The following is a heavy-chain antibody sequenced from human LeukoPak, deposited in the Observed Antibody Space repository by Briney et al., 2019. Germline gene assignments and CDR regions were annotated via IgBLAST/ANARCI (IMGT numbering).Heavy chain of an antibody. CDR2: IYPGDSGP. CDR1: GYSFTSYC. J-gene: IGHJ3*01. CDR3: GMSGDRVPLQDDVFDV. D-gene: IGHD5-12*01. Sequence: GEARKISCKVSGYSFTSYCIGWVRQIPGKGLEWMGIIYPGDSGPTYRPSFQGQVTISVYKSINTAYLQWSSLQASDTAMYYCGMSGDRVPLQDDVFDVWGQGTMVTVST. V-gene: IGHV5-51*01.